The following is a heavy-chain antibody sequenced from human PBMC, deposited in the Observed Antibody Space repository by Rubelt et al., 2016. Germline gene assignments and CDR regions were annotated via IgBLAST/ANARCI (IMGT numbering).Heavy chain of an antibody. V-gene: IGHV1-3*01. CDR2: INAGNGNT. CDR1: GYTFTSYA. CDR3: ARGDIVVVVAASNPLDY. Sequence: QVQLVQSGAEVKKPGASVKVSCKASGYTFTSYAMHWVRQAPGQRLEWMGWINAGNGNTKYSQKFQVRVTITRDTSASTAYMELSSLRSEDTAVYYCARGDIVVVVAASNPLDYWGQGTLVTVSS. D-gene: IGHD2-15*01. J-gene: IGHJ4*02.